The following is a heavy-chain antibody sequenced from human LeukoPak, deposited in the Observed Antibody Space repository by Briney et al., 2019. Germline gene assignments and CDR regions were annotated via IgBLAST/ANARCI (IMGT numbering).Heavy chain of an antibody. CDR3: ARSYVWGSYCDY. J-gene: IGHJ4*02. CDR2: ISYDGSNK. D-gene: IGHD3-16*01. CDR1: GFTFSSYA. V-gene: IGHV3-30-3*01. Sequence: GGSLRLSCAASGFTFSSYAIHWVRQAPGKGLEWVAVISYDGSNKYYADSVKGRFTISRDNSKNTLYLQMNSLRAEDTAVYYCARSYVWGSYCDYWGQGTLVTVSS.